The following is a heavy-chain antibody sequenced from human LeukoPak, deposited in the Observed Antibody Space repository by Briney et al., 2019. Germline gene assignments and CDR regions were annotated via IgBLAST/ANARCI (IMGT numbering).Heavy chain of an antibody. Sequence: SETLSLTCTVSGGPISSGSYYWSWIRQPAGKGLEWIGRIYTSGSTNYNPSLKSRVTMSVDTSKNQFSLKLSSVTAADTAVYYCARTSPEYYFDYWGQGTLVTVSS. V-gene: IGHV4-61*02. CDR1: GGPISSGSYY. CDR3: ARTSPEYYFDY. CDR2: IYTSGST. J-gene: IGHJ4*02.